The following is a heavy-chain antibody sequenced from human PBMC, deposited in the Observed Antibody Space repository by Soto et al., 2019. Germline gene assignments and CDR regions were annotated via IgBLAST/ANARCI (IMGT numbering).Heavy chain of an antibody. Sequence: PSETLSLTCAVYGGSFSGYYWTWIRQPPGTGLEWIGEINHSGSTNYSPSFQGQVTISADKSISTAYLQWSSLKASDSAMYFCARHYYYDSSYYYPTNTQLPLDYWGQGTLVTVSS. V-gene: IGHV4-34*01. CDR3: ARHYYYDSSYYYPTNTQLPLDY. CDR2: INHSGST. J-gene: IGHJ4*02. CDR1: GGSFSGYY. D-gene: IGHD3-22*01.